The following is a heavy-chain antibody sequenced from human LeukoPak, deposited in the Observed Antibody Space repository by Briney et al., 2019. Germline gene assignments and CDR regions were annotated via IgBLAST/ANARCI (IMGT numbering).Heavy chain of an antibody. Sequence: GGSLRLSCAAFGFSVSTKYMTWVRQAPGKGLEWISVIYSDGSTFYADSVKGRFTISRDNFKNSLYLQMNSLRADDTAVYYCTSLTVTLGFDYCDYWGQGTLVTVSS. CDR3: TSLTVTLGFDYCDY. CDR2: IYSDGST. J-gene: IGHJ4*02. CDR1: GFSVSTKY. D-gene: IGHD4-17*01. V-gene: IGHV3-53*01.